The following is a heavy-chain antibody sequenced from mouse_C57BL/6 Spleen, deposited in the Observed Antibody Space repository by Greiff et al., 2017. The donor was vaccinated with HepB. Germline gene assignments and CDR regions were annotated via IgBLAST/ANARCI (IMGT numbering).Heavy chain of an antibody. CDR2: INPNNGGT. CDR1: GYTFTDYY. D-gene: IGHD2-4*01. Sequence: VQLQQSGPELVKPGASVKISCKASGYTFTDYYMNWVKQSHGKSLEWIGDINPNNGGTSYNQKFKGKATLTVDKSSSTAYMELRSLTSEDSAVYYCARGDDYRWYFDVWGTGTTVTVSS. V-gene: IGHV1-26*01. J-gene: IGHJ1*03. CDR3: ARGDDYRWYFDV.